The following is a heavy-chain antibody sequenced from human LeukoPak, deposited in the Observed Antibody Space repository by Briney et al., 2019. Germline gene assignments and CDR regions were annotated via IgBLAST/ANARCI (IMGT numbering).Heavy chain of an antibody. Sequence: PGGSLRLSCAASGFTFSSYAMSWVRQAPGKGLEWVSAISGSGGSTYYADSVKGRFTISRDNSKNTLYLQMNSLRAEDTAVYYCAKDPRVQLVSYYYGMDVWGQGTTVTVSS. V-gene: IGHV3-23*01. D-gene: IGHD6-13*01. CDR2: ISGSGGST. CDR1: GFTFSSYA. J-gene: IGHJ6*02. CDR3: AKDPRVQLVSYYYGMDV.